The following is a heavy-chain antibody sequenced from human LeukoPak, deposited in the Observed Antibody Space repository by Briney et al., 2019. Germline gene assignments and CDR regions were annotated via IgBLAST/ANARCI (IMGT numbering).Heavy chain of an antibody. D-gene: IGHD3-3*01. Sequence: AGRSLRLSCAASGFTFSSYAMHWVRQAPGKGLEWVAVISYDGSNKYYADSVKGRFTISRDNSKNTLYLQMNSLRAEGTAVYYCVRDPLDFWSGYCGYWGQGTLVTVSS. V-gene: IGHV3-30*04. CDR2: ISYDGSNK. CDR3: VRDPLDFWSGYCGY. CDR1: GFTFSSYA. J-gene: IGHJ4*02.